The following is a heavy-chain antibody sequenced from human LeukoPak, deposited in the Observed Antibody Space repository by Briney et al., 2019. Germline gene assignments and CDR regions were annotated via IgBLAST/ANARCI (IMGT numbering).Heavy chain of an antibody. Sequence: PSQTLSLTCAVSGGSISSGGYSWSWIRQPPGKGLEWIGYIYHSGSTYYNPSLKSRVTISVDRSKNQFSLKLSSVTAADTAVYYCARGRYCSSTSCYRRGYYYYGMDVWSQGTTVTVSS. CDR2: IYHSGST. D-gene: IGHD2-2*02. J-gene: IGHJ6*02. CDR1: GGSISSGGYS. V-gene: IGHV4-30-2*01. CDR3: ARGRYCSSTSCYRRGYYYYGMDV.